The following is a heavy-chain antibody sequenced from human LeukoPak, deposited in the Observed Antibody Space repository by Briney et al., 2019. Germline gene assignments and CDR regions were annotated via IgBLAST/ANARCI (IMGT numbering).Heavy chain of an antibody. Sequence: PGGSLRLSCAASGFTFSSYSMNWVRQAPGKGLEWVSSISSSSSYIYYADSVKGRFTISRDNVKNSLYLQMISLRAEDTAVYYCARDLRALDAFDIWGQGTMVTVSS. CDR2: ISSSSSYI. CDR1: GFTFSSYS. V-gene: IGHV3-21*01. J-gene: IGHJ3*02. CDR3: ARDLRALDAFDI.